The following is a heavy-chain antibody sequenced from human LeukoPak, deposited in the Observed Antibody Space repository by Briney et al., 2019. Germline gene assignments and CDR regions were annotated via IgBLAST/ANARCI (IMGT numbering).Heavy chain of an antibody. CDR1: GFTFSSSW. D-gene: IGHD6-13*01. V-gene: IGHV3-7*03. CDR2: INQDVSEK. J-gene: IGHJ4*02. CDR3: ITDRRRVAAATIRAFDY. Sequence: GGSLRLSCAASGFTFSSSWMHWVRQAPGKGLEWVANINQDVSEKYYVDSVKGRFTISRDNARSSLYLQMNSLKTEDTAVYYCITDRRRVAAATIRAFDYWGQGTLVTVSS.